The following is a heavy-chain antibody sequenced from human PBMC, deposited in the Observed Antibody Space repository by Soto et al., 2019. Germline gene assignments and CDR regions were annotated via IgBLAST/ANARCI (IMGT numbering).Heavy chain of an antibody. Sequence: GESLKISCKGSGYSFTSYWIGWVRQMPGKGLEWMGIIYPGDSDTRYSPSFQGQVTISADKSISTAYLQWSSLKASDTAMYYCAREDHRYNWNYARYGMDVWGQGTTVTVYS. CDR1: GYSFTSYW. V-gene: IGHV5-51*01. CDR3: AREDHRYNWNYARYGMDV. CDR2: IYPGDSDT. J-gene: IGHJ6*02. D-gene: IGHD1-7*01.